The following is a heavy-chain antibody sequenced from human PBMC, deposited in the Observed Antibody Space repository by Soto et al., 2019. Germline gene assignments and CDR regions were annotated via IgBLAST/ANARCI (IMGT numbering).Heavy chain of an antibody. CDR3: ARNRVVPAYYYYYYGMDV. CDR1: GGSFSGYY. CDR2: INHSGST. Sequence: LSLTCAVYGGSFSGYYWSWIRQPPGKGLEWIGEINHSGSTNYNPSLKSRVTISVDTSKNQFSLKLSSVTAADTAVYYCARNRVVPAYYYYYYGMDVWGQGTTVTVSS. D-gene: IGHD2-2*01. V-gene: IGHV4-34*01. J-gene: IGHJ6*02.